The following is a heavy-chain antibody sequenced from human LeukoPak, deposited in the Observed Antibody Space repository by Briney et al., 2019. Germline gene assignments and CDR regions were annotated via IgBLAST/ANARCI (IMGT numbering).Heavy chain of an antibody. J-gene: IGHJ6*02. CDR2: IYPRDGST. D-gene: IGHD6-6*01. Sequence: ASVKVSCKASVYTFTSNYIHWVRQAPGQGLAWMGMIYPRDGSTSFVQKLQGRVTVTRDTSTSTVYMEVSSLRADDTAVYYCAKKRIAARPCYYYGMDVWGQGTTVTVSS. CDR1: VYTFTSNY. CDR3: AKKRIAARPCYYYGMDV. V-gene: IGHV1-46*01.